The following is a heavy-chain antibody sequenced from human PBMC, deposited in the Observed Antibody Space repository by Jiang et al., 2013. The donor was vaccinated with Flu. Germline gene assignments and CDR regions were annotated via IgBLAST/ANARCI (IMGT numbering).Heavy chain of an antibody. J-gene: IGHJ5*02. CDR3: ARALYYYGSGDP. V-gene: IGHV1-2*06. Sequence: RQAPGQGLEWVGRINPNSGGTNYAQKFQGRVTMTRDTSISTAYMELSRLTSDDTAVYYCARALYYYGSGDPWGQGTLVTVSS. CDR2: INPNSGGT. D-gene: IGHD3-10*01.